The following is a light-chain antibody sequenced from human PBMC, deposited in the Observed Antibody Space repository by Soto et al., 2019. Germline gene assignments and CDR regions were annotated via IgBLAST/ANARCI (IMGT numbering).Light chain of an antibody. CDR2: GVS. CDR1: QSVNSSY. CDR3: QQYGSSQS. J-gene: IGKJ1*01. Sequence: EIGLKQYPGTMYLSPGERANLSCRASQSVNSSYLAWYHQKPGQAPRLLSYGVSIRATGFPDRFSGSGSATDFTVTFSRLEPEAFAVYYCQQYGSSQSFGQRTKVEIK. V-gene: IGKV3-20*01.